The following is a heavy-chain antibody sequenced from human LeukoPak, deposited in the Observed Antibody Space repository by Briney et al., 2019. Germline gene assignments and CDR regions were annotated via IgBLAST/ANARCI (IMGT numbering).Heavy chain of an antibody. J-gene: IGHJ6*04. V-gene: IGHV1-69*05. CDR1: GGTFSSSV. D-gene: IGHD4-17*01. Sequence: ASVKVSCKASGGTFSSSVIRWVRQARGQRLEWIGGIVPIFGNANYAQKFQGRVTITRDESTSTAYMELSSLRSEDTAVYYCARDRDGDYASGRYYYYYGMDVWGKGTTVTVSS. CDR3: ARDRDGDYASGRYYYYYGMDV. CDR2: IVPIFGNA.